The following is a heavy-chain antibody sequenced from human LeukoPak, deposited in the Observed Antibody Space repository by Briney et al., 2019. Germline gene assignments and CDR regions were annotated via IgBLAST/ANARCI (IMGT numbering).Heavy chain of an antibody. Sequence: GGSLRLSCAASGFTFSSYAMSWVRQAPGKGLEWVSAISGSGGSTYYADSVKGQFTISRDNSKNTLYLQMNSLRAEDTAVYYCAKGGYCSSTSCEIHYYYYGMDVWGQGTTVTVSS. J-gene: IGHJ6*02. CDR2: ISGSGGST. V-gene: IGHV3-23*01. CDR3: AKGGYCSSTSCEIHYYYYGMDV. CDR1: GFTFSSYA. D-gene: IGHD2-2*01.